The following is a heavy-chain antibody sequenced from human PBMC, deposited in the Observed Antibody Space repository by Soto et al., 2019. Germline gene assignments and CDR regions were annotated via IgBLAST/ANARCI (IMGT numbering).Heavy chain of an antibody. CDR1: GYTFTSYY. CDR2: INPSGGST. CDR3: ARDPGGYYDSSGYSGNFDY. V-gene: IGHV1-46*01. J-gene: IGHJ4*02. D-gene: IGHD3-22*01. Sequence: ASVKVSCKASGYTFTSYYIHWVRQAPGQGLEWMGIINPSGGSTSYAQKFQGRVTMTRDTSTSTVYMELSSLRSEDTAVYYCARDPGGYYDSSGYSGNFDYWGQGTLVTVSS.